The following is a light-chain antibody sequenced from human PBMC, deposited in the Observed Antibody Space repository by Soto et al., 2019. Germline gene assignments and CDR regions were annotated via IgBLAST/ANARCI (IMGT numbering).Light chain of an antibody. Sequence: DIQMTQSPSTLSASVGDRVTITCRASQSISSWLAWYQQKPWKDPTLLIYKASSLESGVPARFSGSGSWTEFTLTISSLQTDDFATYYCQQYNSDPLTFGGGTKVDIK. CDR1: QSISSW. V-gene: IGKV1-5*03. CDR2: KAS. CDR3: QQYNSDPLT. J-gene: IGKJ4*01.